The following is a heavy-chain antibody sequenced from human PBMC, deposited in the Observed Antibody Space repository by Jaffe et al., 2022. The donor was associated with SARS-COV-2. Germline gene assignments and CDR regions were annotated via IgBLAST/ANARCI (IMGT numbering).Heavy chain of an antibody. CDR1: GDSISSGSYY. CDR2: IYTSEST. D-gene: IGHD6-19*01. V-gene: IGHV4-61*02. J-gene: IGHJ6*02. CDR3: VRGGDGIGVAGTDHYYGMDV. Sequence: QVQLQESGPGLVKPSQTLSLTCTVSGDSISSGSYYWSWIRQPAGKGLEWIGRIYTSESTNYNPSLKSRVTISLDTSKNQFSLNLSSATAADTAVYYCVRGGDGIGVAGTDHYYGMDVWGQGTTVTVSS.